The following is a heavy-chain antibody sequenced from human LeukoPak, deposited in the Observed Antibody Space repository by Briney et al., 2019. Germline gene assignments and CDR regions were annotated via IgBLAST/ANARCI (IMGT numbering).Heavy chain of an antibody. D-gene: IGHD2-2*01. CDR3: ARISTRGRGFDY. CDR1: GYTFTGYY. J-gene: IGHJ4*02. Sequence: ASVKVSCKASGYTFTGYYMHWVRQAPGQGLEWMGWINTNSGGTNYAQKFQGSGTTTRNTSISTAYMELSRVRSDDTAVYYCARISTRGRGFDYWGQGTLVTVSS. V-gene: IGHV1-2*02. CDR2: INTNSGGT.